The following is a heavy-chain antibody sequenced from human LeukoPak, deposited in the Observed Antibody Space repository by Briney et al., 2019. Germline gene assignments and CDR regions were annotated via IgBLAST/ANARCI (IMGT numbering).Heavy chain of an antibody. J-gene: IGHJ3*02. CDR1: GFTFSSYW. CDR2: IKSDGSNT. D-gene: IGHD6-13*01. Sequence: GGSLRLSCAASGFTFSSYWMHWVRQAPGKGLVWVSRIKSDGSNTNYADSVKGRFTISRDNAKNSLYLQMNSLRAEDTAVYYCARDPSTGYSSSTDAFDIWGQGTMVTVSS. V-gene: IGHV3-74*01. CDR3: ARDPSTGYSSSTDAFDI.